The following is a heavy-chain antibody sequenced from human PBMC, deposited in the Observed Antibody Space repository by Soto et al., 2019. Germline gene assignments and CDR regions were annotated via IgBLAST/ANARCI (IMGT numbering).Heavy chain of an antibody. J-gene: IGHJ6*02. Sequence: SETLSLTCTVSGGSISSGGYYWSWIRQHPGKGLEWIGYIYYSGSTYYKPSLKSRVTISVDTSKNQFSLKLSSVTAADTAVYYCARDPYYDFWSGYYKDYYYYGMDVWGQGTTVTVSS. CDR1: GGSISSGGYY. CDR3: ARDPYYDFWSGYYKDYYYYGMDV. CDR2: IYYSGST. V-gene: IGHV4-31*03. D-gene: IGHD3-3*01.